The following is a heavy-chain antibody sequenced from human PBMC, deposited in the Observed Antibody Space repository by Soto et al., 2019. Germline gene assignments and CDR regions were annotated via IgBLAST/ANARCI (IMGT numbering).Heavy chain of an antibody. Sequence: PSETLSLTCTVSGGSISSGDYYWSWIRQPPGKGLEWIGYIYYSGSTYYNPSLKSRVTIPVDTSKNQFSLKLSSVTAADTAVYYCARASYYDSSGFPVHWFDPWGQGTLVTVSS. J-gene: IGHJ5*02. D-gene: IGHD3-22*01. CDR1: GGSISSGDYY. V-gene: IGHV4-30-4*01. CDR2: IYYSGST. CDR3: ARASYYDSSGFPVHWFDP.